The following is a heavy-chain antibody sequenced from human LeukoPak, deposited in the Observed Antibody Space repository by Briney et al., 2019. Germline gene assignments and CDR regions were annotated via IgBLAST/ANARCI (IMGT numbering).Heavy chain of an antibody. V-gene: IGHV3-74*01. Sequence: TSETLSLTCTVSGGSISSSSYYWMHWVRQAPGKGLVWVSRINSDESSANYADSVKGRITISRDSAKNTLYLQMNSLRAEDTALYYCARALGNAFDIWGQGTMVTVSS. CDR1: GGSISSSSYYW. D-gene: IGHD7-27*01. J-gene: IGHJ3*02. CDR2: INSDESSA. CDR3: ARALGNAFDI.